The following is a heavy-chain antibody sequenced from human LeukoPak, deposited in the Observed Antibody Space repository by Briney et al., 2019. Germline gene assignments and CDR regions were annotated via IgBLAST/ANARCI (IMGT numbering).Heavy chain of an antibody. J-gene: IGHJ4*02. CDR1: DVSIFRSNW. D-gene: IGHD5-12*01. Sequence: SGTLSLTCAVSDVSIFRSNWWSWVRQPPGKGLEWIGQISPSGSTNYSPSLKSRITMSVDTSKNQFSLKLSSVTAADTAVYYCARDGPRSGYDLGHFDNLGQGTLVTASS. CDR2: ISPSGST. V-gene: IGHV4-4*02. CDR3: ARDGPRSGYDLGHFDN.